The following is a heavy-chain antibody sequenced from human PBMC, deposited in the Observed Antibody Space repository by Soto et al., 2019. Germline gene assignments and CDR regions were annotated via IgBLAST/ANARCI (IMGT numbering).Heavy chain of an antibody. D-gene: IGHD1-26*01. CDR3: ARCVKMRGGSRILVYYGMDV. V-gene: IGHV4-39*01. CDR1: GGSLSSSSYY. J-gene: IGHJ6*02. CDR2: IYYSGST. Sequence: PSETLSLTCTVSGGSLSSSSYYWGWIRQPPGKGLEWIGSIYYSGSTYYNPSLKSRVTISVDTSKNQFSLKLSSVTAADTAVYYCARCVKMRGGSRILVYYGMDVWGQGTTVTVSS.